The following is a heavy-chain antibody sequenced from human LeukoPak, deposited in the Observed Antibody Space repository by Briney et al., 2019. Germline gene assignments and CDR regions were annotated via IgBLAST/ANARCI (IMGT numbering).Heavy chain of an antibody. CDR3: ARRRPGSYAFDI. CDR1: GFTFSSYA. V-gene: IGHV3-23*01. J-gene: IGHJ3*02. CDR2: ISGSGGST. Sequence: GGSLRLSCAASGFTFSSYAMSWVRQAPGKGLEWVSAISGSGGSTYYPGSVKGRFTISRENAKNSLYLQMNSLRAGDTAVYYCARRRPGSYAFDIWGQGTMVTVSS. D-gene: IGHD3-10*01.